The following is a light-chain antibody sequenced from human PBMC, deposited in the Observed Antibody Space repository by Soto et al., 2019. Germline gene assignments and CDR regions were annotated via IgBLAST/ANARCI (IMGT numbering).Light chain of an antibody. Sequence: DIVLTQSPGTLSLSPGERATLSCRASQSVSSKYLAWYQQKPGQPPRVLIYGTSIRATGIPERFSGGGSGTDFTLTITRLESEDFAVYYCQQCGSSLFTFGPGTKVDFK. CDR1: QSVSSKY. CDR2: GTS. J-gene: IGKJ3*01. V-gene: IGKV3-20*01. CDR3: QQCGSSLFT.